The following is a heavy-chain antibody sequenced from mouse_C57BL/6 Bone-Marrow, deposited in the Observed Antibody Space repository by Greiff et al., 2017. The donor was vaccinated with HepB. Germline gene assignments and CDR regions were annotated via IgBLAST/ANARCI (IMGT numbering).Heavy chain of an antibody. V-gene: IGHV14-3*01. CDR2: IDPANGNT. Sequence: EVKLQESVAELVRPGASVKLSCTASGFNIKNTYMHWVKQRPEQGLEWIGRIDPANGNTKYAPKFQGKATITADTSSNTAYLQLSSLTSEDTAIYYCAPYYYGSSYYFDYWGQGTTLTVSS. J-gene: IGHJ2*01. D-gene: IGHD1-1*01. CDR1: GFNIKNTY. CDR3: APYYYGSSYYFDY.